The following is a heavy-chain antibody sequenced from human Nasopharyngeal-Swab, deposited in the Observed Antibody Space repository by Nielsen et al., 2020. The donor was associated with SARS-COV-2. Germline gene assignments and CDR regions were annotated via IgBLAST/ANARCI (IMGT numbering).Heavy chain of an antibody. J-gene: IGHJ6*03. Sequence: WIRQPPGKGLEWIGYIYYSGSTNYNPSLKSRVTISVDTSKNQFSLKLSSATAADTAVYYCARDLGGYDILTGYYHYYYYMDVWGKGTTVTVSS. V-gene: IGHV4-59*01. CDR2: IYYSGST. CDR3: ARDLGGYDILTGYYHYYYYMDV. D-gene: IGHD3-9*01.